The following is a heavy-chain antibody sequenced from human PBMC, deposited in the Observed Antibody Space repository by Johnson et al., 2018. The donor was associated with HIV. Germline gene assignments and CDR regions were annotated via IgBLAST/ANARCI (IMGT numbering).Heavy chain of an antibody. Sequence: VQLVESGGGLVQPGRSLRLSCAASGFTFSSYAMSWVRQAPGKGLEWVTNIKQDGSEKYYVHSVKGRFTVSRDNSKNTVSLQMGSLRVEDTAVYYCARAPYNWNAGLFGAFDMWGRGTKVTVSS. J-gene: IGHJ3*02. CDR3: ARAPYNWNAGLFGAFDM. D-gene: IGHD1-20*01. CDR1: GFTFSSYA. CDR2: IKQDGSEK. V-gene: IGHV3-7*04.